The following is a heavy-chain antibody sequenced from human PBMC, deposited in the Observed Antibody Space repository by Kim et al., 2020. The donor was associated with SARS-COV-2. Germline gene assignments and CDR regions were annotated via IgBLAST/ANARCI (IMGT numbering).Heavy chain of an antibody. CDR2: ISGSGGST. V-gene: IGHV3-23*01. J-gene: IGHJ6*02. D-gene: IGHD3-3*02. Sequence: GGSLRLSCAASGFTFSSYAMSWVRQAPGKGLEWVSAISGSGGSTYYADSVKGRFTISRDNSKNTLYLQMNSLRAEDTAVYYCAKGSISWAQNYYYGMDVWGQGTTVTVSS. CDR1: GFTFSSYA. CDR3: AKGSISWAQNYYYGMDV.